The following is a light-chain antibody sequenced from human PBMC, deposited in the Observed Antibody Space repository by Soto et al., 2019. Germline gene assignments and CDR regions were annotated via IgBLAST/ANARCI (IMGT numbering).Light chain of an antibody. CDR2: EVS. Sequence: SVLTQPASVCGSPGQSITISCTGTSSDVGGYKSVSWYQQHPGKAPNLWIYEVSHRPSGISKRFSGSKSDNTASLTISGLQPEDEADYYCISYLSITTPNVGFGGGSQLTVL. CDR1: SSDVGGYKS. J-gene: IGLJ2*01. V-gene: IGLV2-14*01. CDR3: ISYLSITTPNVG.